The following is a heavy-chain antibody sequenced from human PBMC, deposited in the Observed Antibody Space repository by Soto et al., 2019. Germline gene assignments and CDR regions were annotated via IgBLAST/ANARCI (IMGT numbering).Heavy chain of an antibody. D-gene: IGHD4-17*01. J-gene: IGHJ4*02. CDR3: ARDLGPTTVPTFFDY. CDR1: GFTFSSYS. Sequence: EVQLVESGGGLVQPGGSLRLSCAASGFTFSSYSMNWVRQAPGKGLEWVSYISSSSSTIYYADSVKGRFTISRDNAKNSLYLQMNSRRDEDTAVYYCARDLGPTTVPTFFDYWGQGTLVTVSS. CDR2: ISSSSSTI. V-gene: IGHV3-48*02.